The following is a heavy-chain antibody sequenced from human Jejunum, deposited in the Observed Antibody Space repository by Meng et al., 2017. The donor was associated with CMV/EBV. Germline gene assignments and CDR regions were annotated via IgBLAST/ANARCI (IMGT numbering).Heavy chain of an antibody. J-gene: IGHJ6*02. Sequence: SSMNWVRQAPGKGLEWVSYISSSSSAIYYADSVKGRFTISRDNAKNSLYLQMNSLRAEDTAVYYCARLLEAYCSSTSCSGYYGMDVWGQGTTVTVSS. V-gene: IGHV3-48*04. D-gene: IGHD2-2*01. CDR2: ISSSSSAI. CDR3: ARLLEAYCSSTSCSGYYGMDV. CDR1: SS.